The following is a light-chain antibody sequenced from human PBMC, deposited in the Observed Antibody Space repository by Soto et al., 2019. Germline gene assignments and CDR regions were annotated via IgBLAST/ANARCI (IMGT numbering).Light chain of an antibody. CDR2: DAS. Sequence: EIVMTQSPATLSVSPGERATHSCRASQSVSSNLACYHQNPGQSPRLLIFDASNRATGIPARFSGSGSGTDFILTISRLEPEDFAVYYCQQHSNWPLTFGGGTKVDI. V-gene: IGKV3-11*01. CDR3: QQHSNWPLT. CDR1: QSVSSN. J-gene: IGKJ4*01.